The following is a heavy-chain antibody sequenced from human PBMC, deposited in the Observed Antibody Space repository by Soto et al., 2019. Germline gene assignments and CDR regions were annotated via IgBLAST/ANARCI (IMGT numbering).Heavy chain of an antibody. D-gene: IGHD3-3*01. CDR2: IIPIFGTA. CDR3: VRPSGGRTRYLEPFDY. V-gene: IGHV1-69*01. J-gene: IGHJ4*02. CDR1: GGTFSRFA. Sequence: QVQLVQSGAEVKKPGSSVKVSCKVSGGTFSRFAVTWVRQAPGQGLEWMGGIIPIFGTANYAQKVQGRVSINADESTSTVYMELSSLKSEDTAVYYCVRPSGGRTRYLEPFDYWGQGTQVTVSS.